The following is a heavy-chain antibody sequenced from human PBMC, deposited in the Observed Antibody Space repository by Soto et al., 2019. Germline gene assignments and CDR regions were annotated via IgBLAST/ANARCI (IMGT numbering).Heavy chain of an antibody. Sequence: EVELVESGGGLVKPGESLKLSCAASGFTFRTYNMIWVRQAPGKGLEWLASVSSGSSNIYYAASVKGCFTISRDNAQNSLFLQINSLSAEDTAVYYCARQYPSSSRHFDHWGQGTLVTVSA. J-gene: IGHJ4*02. CDR3: ARQYPSSSRHFDH. CDR1: GFTFRTYN. D-gene: IGHD6-6*01. V-gene: IGHV3-21*01. CDR2: VSSGSSNI.